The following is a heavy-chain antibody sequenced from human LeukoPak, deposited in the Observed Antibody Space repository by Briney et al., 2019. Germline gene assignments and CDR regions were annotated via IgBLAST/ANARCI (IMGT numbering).Heavy chain of an antibody. CDR3: ARVGITAATADY. D-gene: IGHD6-25*01. CDR2: ISAYNGNT. Sequence: ASVKVSCKASGSTFTRYGISWVRQAPGQGLEWMGWISAYNGNTNYAQKLQGRVTMTTDTSTSTAYMELNSLRSEDTAVYFCARVGITAATADYWGQGTLVTVSS. CDR1: GSTFTRYG. V-gene: IGHV1-18*01. J-gene: IGHJ4*02.